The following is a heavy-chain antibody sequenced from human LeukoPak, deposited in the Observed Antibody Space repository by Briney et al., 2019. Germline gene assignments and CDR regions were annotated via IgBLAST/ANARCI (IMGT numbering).Heavy chain of an antibody. J-gene: IGHJ6*03. CDR1: GFTFSDYS. V-gene: IGHV3-21*04. CDR3: ARGSYYMDV. Sequence: GGSLRLSCAASGFTFSDYSMNWVRQAPGRGLEWVSSITSSSSYIYYGDSVKGRFTIPRDNAKNSLYLQMNSLRAEDMALYYCARGSYYMDVWGKGTTVTVSS. CDR2: ITSSSSYI.